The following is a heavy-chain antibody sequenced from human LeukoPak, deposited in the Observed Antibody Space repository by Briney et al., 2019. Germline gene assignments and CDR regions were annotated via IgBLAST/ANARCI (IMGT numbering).Heavy chain of an antibody. D-gene: IGHD5-18*01. CDR2: ISSNIVTK. CDR3: ARDRGYRYGQFDY. V-gene: IGHV3-48*02. CDR1: GFTFSNYS. Sequence: GGSLRLSCAASGFTFSNYSINWVRQAPGKGLEWVSFISSNIVTKYYADSVKGRFTISRDNAKNSVYLQMNSLRDEDTAVYFCARDRGYRYGQFDYWGQGTLVTVSS. J-gene: IGHJ4*02.